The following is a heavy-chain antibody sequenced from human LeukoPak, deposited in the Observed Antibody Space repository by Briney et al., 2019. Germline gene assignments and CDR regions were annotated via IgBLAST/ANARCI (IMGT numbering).Heavy chain of an antibody. D-gene: IGHD3-3*01. CDR1: GGTFSSYA. V-gene: IGHV1-69*05. CDR3: ARGEIWSGSGGHMDV. CDR2: IIPIFGTA. J-gene: IGHJ6*03. Sequence: SVKVSCKASGGTFSSYAISWVRQAPGQGLEWMGGIIPIFGTANYAQKFQGRVTITTDESTSTAYMEPSSLRSEDTAVYYCARGEIWSGSGGHMDVWGKGTTVTVSS.